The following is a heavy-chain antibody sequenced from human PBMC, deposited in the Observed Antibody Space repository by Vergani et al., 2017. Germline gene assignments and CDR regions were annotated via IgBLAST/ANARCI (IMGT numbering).Heavy chain of an antibody. J-gene: IGHJ6*02. V-gene: IGHV3-30*18. Sequence: QVQLVESGGGVVQPGRSLRLPCAASGFTFSSYGMHWVRQAPGKGLEWVAVISYDGSNKYYADSVKGRFTISRDNSKNTLYLQMNSLRAEDTAVYYCAKESGIAAAGTSWYYYYGMDVWGQGTTVTVSS. D-gene: IGHD6-13*01. CDR1: GFTFSSYG. CDR2: ISYDGSNK. CDR3: AKESGIAAAGTSWYYYYGMDV.